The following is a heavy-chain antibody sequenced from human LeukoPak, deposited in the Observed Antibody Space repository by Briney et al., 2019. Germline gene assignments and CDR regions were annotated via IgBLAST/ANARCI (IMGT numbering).Heavy chain of an antibody. J-gene: IGHJ4*02. D-gene: IGHD1-1*01. V-gene: IGHV3-30*02. CDR2: IRYDGSKK. Sequence: GGSLRLSCAASGFTFSSYGMHWVRQAPGKGLEWVAFIRYDGSKKYYADSVKGRFTISRDNSKNTLYLQMNSLRAEDTAVYYCAKDLAGSTYYFDYWGQGTLVTVSS. CDR1: GFTFSSYG. CDR3: AKDLAGSTYYFDY.